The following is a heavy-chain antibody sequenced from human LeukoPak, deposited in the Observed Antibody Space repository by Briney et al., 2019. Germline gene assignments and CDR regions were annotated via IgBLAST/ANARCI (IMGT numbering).Heavy chain of an antibody. Sequence: PGGSLRLSCAASGFTFSSYEMNWVRQAPGKGLEWVSYISSSGSTKKYADSVKGRFTISRDNAKNSLYLQMNSLRAEDTAVYYCARDSIGWGFDPWGQGTLVTVSS. V-gene: IGHV3-48*03. CDR3: ARDSIGWGFDP. CDR1: GFTFSSYE. D-gene: IGHD1-26*01. CDR2: ISSSGSTK. J-gene: IGHJ5*02.